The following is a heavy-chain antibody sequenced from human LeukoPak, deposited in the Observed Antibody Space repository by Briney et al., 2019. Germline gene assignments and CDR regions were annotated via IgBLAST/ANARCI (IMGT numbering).Heavy chain of an antibody. D-gene: IGHD5-12*01. CDR3: ARDHGVATVRPFDY. J-gene: IGHJ4*02. Sequence: GGSLRLSCAASGFTFSTYWMNWVRQAPGKGLEWVANINQDGSEKHYVDSVKGRFTISRDNAKNSLYLQMDSLRAGDTAVYYCARDHGVATVRPFDYWGQGTLVTVSS. V-gene: IGHV3-7*04. CDR1: GFTFSTYW. CDR2: INQDGSEK.